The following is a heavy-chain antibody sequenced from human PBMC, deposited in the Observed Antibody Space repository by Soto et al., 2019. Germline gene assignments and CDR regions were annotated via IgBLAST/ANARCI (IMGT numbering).Heavy chain of an antibody. CDR3: ARSTYYDILSGSYYYCAMDV. Sequence: EVQLVESGGGLTQPGVSLRLSCAASGFTVGSNSMSWVRQAPGKGLEWVSVIYSEGTPYYADSVKGRFTSSRENSNNTLYLHMNNLRAEDNAVYYCARSTYYDILSGSYYYCAMDVWGQGTTVTV. CDR2: IYSEGTP. CDR1: GFTVGSNS. V-gene: IGHV3-53*01. J-gene: IGHJ6*02. D-gene: IGHD3-9*01.